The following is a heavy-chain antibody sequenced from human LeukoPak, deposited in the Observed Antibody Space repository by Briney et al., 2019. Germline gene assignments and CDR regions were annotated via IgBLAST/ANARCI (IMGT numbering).Heavy chain of an antibody. J-gene: IGHJ4*02. CDR2: IYTSGST. CDR1: GGSISSYY. V-gene: IGHV4-4*09. CDR3: ARFTYSRNFDY. Sequence: SETLSLTCTVSGGSISSYYWSWIRQPPGKGLEWIGYIYTSGSTNYNPSLKSRVTISVDTSKNQSSLKLTSVPAADTAVYYCARFTYSRNFDYWGQGTLVTVSS. D-gene: IGHD3-22*01.